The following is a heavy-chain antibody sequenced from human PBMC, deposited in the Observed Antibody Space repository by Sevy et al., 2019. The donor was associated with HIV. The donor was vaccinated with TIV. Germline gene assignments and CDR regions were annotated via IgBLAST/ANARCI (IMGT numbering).Heavy chain of an antibody. V-gene: IGHV3-30*04. Sequence: GGSLRLSCAASGFTFSSYPMHWVRQVPGRGLEWVAVISYDGSNKYDADSVKGRLTISRDNSKNTLYVQMNSLRAEDTAVFYCGRDREMGNYYDSSGSIDYWGQGTLVTVSS. CDR3: GRDREMGNYYDSSGSIDY. J-gene: IGHJ4*02. D-gene: IGHD3-22*01. CDR1: GFTFSSYP. CDR2: ISYDGSNK.